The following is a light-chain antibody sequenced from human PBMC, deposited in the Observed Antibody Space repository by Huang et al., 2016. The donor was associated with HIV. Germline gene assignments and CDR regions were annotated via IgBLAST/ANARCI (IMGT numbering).Light chain of an antibody. Sequence: EIVMTQSPATLSVSTGERATLSCRASQSVSSNLAWYQQKPGQAPRLLSYGASTRATGIPARFSGSGSGTKFTLTISSLQSEDFAVYYCQQYNNWPPEYTFGQGTKLEIK. CDR1: QSVSSN. CDR2: GAS. J-gene: IGKJ2*01. CDR3: QQYNNWPPEYT. V-gene: IGKV3-15*01.